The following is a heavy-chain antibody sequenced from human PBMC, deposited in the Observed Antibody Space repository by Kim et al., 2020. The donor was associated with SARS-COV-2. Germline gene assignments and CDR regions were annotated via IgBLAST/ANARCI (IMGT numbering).Heavy chain of an antibody. CDR1: GYTFTGYY. CDR2: INPNSGGT. V-gene: IGHV1-2*02. Sequence: ASVKVSCKASGYTFTGYYMHWVRQATGQGLEWMGWINPNSGGTNYAQKFQGRVTMTRDTSISTAYMELSRLRSDDTAVYYCARDTVYSSSPQLDYWGQGTLVTVSS. D-gene: IGHD6-13*01. CDR3: ARDTVYSSSPQLDY. J-gene: IGHJ4*02.